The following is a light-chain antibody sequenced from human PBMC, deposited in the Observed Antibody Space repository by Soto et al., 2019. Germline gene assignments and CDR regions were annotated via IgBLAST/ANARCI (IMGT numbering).Light chain of an antibody. CDR1: QDISNY. J-gene: IGKJ2*01. V-gene: IGKV1-33*01. CDR2: DAS. CDR3: QQYNSYSYT. Sequence: DIQRTQSASSVSASVGARVTITCQASQDISNYLNWYQQKPGRAPKLLIYDASNLQTGVPSRFSGSGSGTEFTLTITSLQPDDFATYYCQQYNSYSYTFGQGT.